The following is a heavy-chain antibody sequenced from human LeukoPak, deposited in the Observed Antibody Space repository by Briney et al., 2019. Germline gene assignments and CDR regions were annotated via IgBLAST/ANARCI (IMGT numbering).Heavy chain of an antibody. V-gene: IGHV3-30*18. Sequence: PGGSLRLSCAASGFTFSSYSMNWVRQAPGKGLEWVAVISYDGSNKYYADSVKGRFTISRDNSKNTLYLQMNSLRAEDTAVYYCAKDFQPYCSSTSCYGVGDYWGQGTLVTVSS. J-gene: IGHJ4*02. CDR2: ISYDGSNK. CDR3: AKDFQPYCSSTSCYGVGDY. CDR1: GFTFSSYS. D-gene: IGHD2-2*01.